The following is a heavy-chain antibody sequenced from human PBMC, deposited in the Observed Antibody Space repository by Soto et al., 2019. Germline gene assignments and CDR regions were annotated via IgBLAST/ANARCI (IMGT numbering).Heavy chain of an antibody. CDR1: GGSISSGGYS. J-gene: IGHJ6*02. CDR3: ARLYNWNFDPNYYYYYGMDV. Sequence: SETLSLTCAVSGGSISSGGYSWSWIRQPPGKGLEWIGYIYHSGSTYYNPSLKSRVTISVDRSKNQFSLKLSSVTAADTAVYYCARLYNWNFDPNYYYYYGMDVWGQGTTVTVS. CDR2: IYHSGST. V-gene: IGHV4-30-2*01. D-gene: IGHD1-7*01.